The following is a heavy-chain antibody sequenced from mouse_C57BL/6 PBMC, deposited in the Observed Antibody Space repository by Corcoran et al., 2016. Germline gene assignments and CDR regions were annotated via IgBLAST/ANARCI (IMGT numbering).Heavy chain of an antibody. J-gene: IGHJ3*01. CDR1: GYTFTDYY. Sequence: EVQLQQSGPELVKPGASVKISCKASGYTFTDYYMTWVKQSHGKSLEWIGDINPNNGGTSYNQKFKGKATLTVDKSSSTAYMELRSLTSEDSAVYYCARHLRLQPWFAYGGQGTLVTVSA. CDR2: INPNNGGT. V-gene: IGHV1-26*01. D-gene: IGHD3-2*02. CDR3: ARHLRLQPWFAY.